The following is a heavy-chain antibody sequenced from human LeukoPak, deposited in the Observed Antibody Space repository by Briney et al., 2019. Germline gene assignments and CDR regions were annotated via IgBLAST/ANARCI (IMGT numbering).Heavy chain of an antibody. CDR2: MNPNSGNT. CDR3: ALRGYQYWYFDL. J-gene: IGHJ2*01. V-gene: IGHV1-8*01. D-gene: IGHD3-3*01. Sequence: ASVKVSCKASGYTFTSYDINWVRQATGQGLEWMGWMNPNSGNTGYAQKFQGRVTMTRNTSISTAYMELSSLRSEDTAVYYCALRGYQYWYFDLWGRGTLVTVSS. CDR1: GYTFTSYD.